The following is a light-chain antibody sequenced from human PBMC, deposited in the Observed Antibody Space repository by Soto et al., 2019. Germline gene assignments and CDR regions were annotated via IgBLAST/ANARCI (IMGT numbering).Light chain of an antibody. CDR3: SSYTSSSTLYV. J-gene: IGLJ1*01. CDR1: SRDVGGYNY. V-gene: IGLV2-14*01. Sequence: QSASVSGSPGQSITISCTGTSRDVGGYNYVSWYQQHPGKAPKLMIYDVSNRPSGVSNRFSGSKSGNTASLTISGLQAEDEADYYCSSYTSSSTLYVFGTGTQLTVL. CDR2: DVS.